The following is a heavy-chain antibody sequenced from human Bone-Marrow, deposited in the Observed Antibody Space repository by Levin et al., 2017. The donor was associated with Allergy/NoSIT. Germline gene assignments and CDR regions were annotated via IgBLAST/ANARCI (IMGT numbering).Heavy chain of an antibody. V-gene: IGHV4-39*07. Sequence: PSETLSLTCTVSGGSISSSSYYWGWIRQPPGKGLEWIGSIYYSGSTYYNPSLKSRVTISVDTSKNQFSLKLSSVTAADTAVYYCARDSRLLTPDAFDIWGQGTMVTVSS. CDR2: IYYSGST. CDR3: ARDSRLLTPDAFDI. J-gene: IGHJ3*02. CDR1: GGSISSSSYY.